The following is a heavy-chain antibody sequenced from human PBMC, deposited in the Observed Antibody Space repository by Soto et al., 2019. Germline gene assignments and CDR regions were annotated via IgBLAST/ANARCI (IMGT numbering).Heavy chain of an antibody. CDR3: ARRSGSYPYYFDY. Sequence: PSETLSLTCAVSSGSISSSNWWSWVRQPPGKGLEWIGEIYHSGSINYNPSLKSRVTISVDKSKNQFSLKLSSVTAADTAVYFCARRSGSYPYYFDYWGQGTLVTVSS. D-gene: IGHD3-10*01. J-gene: IGHJ4*02. CDR1: SGSISSSNW. CDR2: IYHSGSI. V-gene: IGHV4-4*02.